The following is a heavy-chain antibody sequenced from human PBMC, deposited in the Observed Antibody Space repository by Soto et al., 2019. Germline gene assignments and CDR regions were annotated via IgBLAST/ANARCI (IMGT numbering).Heavy chain of an antibody. CDR2: ISGSGGST. Sequence: GGSLRLSCAASGFTFSSYAMSWVRQAPGKGLEWVSAISGSGGSTYYADSVKGRFTISRDNSKNTLYLQMNSLRAEDTAVYYCAKWRGSGNYYYYYYMDVWGKGTTVTVSS. D-gene: IGHD3-10*01. CDR3: AKWRGSGNYYYYYYMDV. J-gene: IGHJ6*03. V-gene: IGHV3-23*01. CDR1: GFTFSSYA.